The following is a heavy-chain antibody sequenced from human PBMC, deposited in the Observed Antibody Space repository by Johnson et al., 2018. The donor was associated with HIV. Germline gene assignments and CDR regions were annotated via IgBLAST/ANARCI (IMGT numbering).Heavy chain of an antibody. CDR1: GFTFDDYG. Sequence: MLLVESGGGVVRPGGSLILSCAASGFTFDDYGMSWVRQAPGKGLEWVSGINWNGGSTGYADSVKGRFTISRDNAKNSLYLQMNSLRAEDTALYYCARDMRWSKAFDIWGQGTMVTVSS. CDR3: ARDMRWSKAFDI. J-gene: IGHJ3*02. V-gene: IGHV3-20*04. CDR2: INWNGGST. D-gene: IGHD3-3*01.